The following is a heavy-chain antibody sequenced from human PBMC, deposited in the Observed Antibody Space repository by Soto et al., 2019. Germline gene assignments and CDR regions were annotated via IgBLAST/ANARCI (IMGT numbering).Heavy chain of an antibody. CDR3: AKDTLYDILTGYYYYGMDV. J-gene: IGHJ6*02. Sequence: EVQLLESGGGLVQPGGSLRLSCVASGFTFSSYVMSWVRQAPGKGLEWVSSISHSGGSTYYADSVKGRFTISRDNSKNTLYLQMNSLRAEDTAVYYCAKDTLYDILTGYYYYGMDVWGQGTTVTVSS. CDR2: ISHSGGST. V-gene: IGHV3-23*01. D-gene: IGHD3-9*01. CDR1: GFTFSSYV.